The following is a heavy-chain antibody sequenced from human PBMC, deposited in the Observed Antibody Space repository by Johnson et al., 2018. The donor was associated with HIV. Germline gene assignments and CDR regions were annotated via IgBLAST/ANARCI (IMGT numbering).Heavy chain of an antibody. CDR2: ISWNSGSI. Sequence: VQLVESGGGLVQPGRSLRLSCAASGFTFDDYAMHWVRQAPGKGLEWVSGISWNSGSIGYADSVKGRFTISRDNAKHTLYLQMNSLRAEDTAVYYCARELVLYSSGWYAPDAFDIWGQGTMVTVSS. D-gene: IGHD6-19*01. CDR3: ARELVLYSSGWYAPDAFDI. J-gene: IGHJ3*02. V-gene: IGHV3-9*01. CDR1: GFTFDDYA.